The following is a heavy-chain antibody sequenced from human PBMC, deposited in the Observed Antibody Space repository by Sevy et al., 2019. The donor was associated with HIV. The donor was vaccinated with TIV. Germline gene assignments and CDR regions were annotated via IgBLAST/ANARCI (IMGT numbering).Heavy chain of an antibody. Sequence: SETLSLTCHVSGGSMGHYYWSWIRQPPGKALEWIAHVYYTGSTNYNPFLKGRVTIALDTPKHQFSLKLNSLTAADTAVYYCVRQGGLVDYGIDVWGPGTTVTVSS. CDR1: GGSMGHYY. J-gene: IGHJ6*02. D-gene: IGHD1-26*01. V-gene: IGHV4-59*08. CDR3: VRQGGLVDYGIDV. CDR2: VYYTGST.